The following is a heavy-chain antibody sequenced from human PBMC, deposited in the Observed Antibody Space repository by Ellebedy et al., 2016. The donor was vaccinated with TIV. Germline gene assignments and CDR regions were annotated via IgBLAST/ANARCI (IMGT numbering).Heavy chain of an antibody. CDR3: ARDQDSGYDQNQH. J-gene: IGHJ4*02. CDR2: IYSGGST. D-gene: IGHD5-12*01. V-gene: IGHV3-53*01. CDR1: GFTVSSNY. Sequence: PGGSLRLSCAASGFTVSSNYMSWVRQAPGKGLEWVSVIYSGGSTYYADSVKGRFTISRDNSKNTLYLQMNSLRAEDTAVYYCARDQDSGYDQNQHWGQGTLVTVSS.